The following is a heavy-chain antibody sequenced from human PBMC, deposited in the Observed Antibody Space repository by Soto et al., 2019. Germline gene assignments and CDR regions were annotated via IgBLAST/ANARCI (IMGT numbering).Heavy chain of an antibody. CDR2: IPYDGSKT. Sequence: SLRLSWAASSFTFISLGMHWVRQAPGKGLEWVAVIPYDGSKTHYADSVKGRFTISRDNAKNTLYLELNSLRVEDTATYYCARIPPHAGTILFDYWGQGSLVTVSS. CDR1: SFTFISLG. D-gene: IGHD6-13*01. CDR3: ARIPPHAGTILFDY. J-gene: IGHJ4*02. V-gene: IGHV3-30*03.